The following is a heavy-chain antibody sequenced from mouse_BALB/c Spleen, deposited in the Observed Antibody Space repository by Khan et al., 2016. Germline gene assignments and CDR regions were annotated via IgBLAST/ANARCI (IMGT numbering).Heavy chain of an antibody. D-gene: IGHD1-2*01. V-gene: IGHV3-8*02. CDR3: ARAAPAWFAY. CDR2: ISYSGST. J-gene: IGHJ3*01. Sequence: EVKLEESGPSLVKPSQTLSLTCSVTGDSITSGSWNWIRKIPGHKLEYMGYISYSGSTYYSQSLKSRISILRATYKNRYYLQLNSVTTDDTSTYYCARAAPAWFAYGGQGTLVTVSA. CDR1: GDSITSGS.